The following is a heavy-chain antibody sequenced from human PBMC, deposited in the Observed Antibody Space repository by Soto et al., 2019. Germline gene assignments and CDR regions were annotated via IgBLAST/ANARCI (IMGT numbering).Heavy chain of an antibody. Sequence: SETLSLTCAVYGGSFSGYYWSWIRQPPGKGLEWIGEINHSGSTNHNLSLKSRVTISVDTSKNQFSLKLSSVTAADTAVYYCARGSHSPYSSSSYWFDPWGQGTLVTVSS. CDR1: GGSFSGYY. CDR2: INHSGST. J-gene: IGHJ5*02. CDR3: ARGSHSPYSSSSYWFDP. D-gene: IGHD6-6*01. V-gene: IGHV4-34*01.